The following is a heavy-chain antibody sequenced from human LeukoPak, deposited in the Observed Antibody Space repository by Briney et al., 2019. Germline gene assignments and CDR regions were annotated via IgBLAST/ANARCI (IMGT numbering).Heavy chain of an antibody. V-gene: IGHV3-13*01. Sequence: GGSLRLSCAASGFTFSNYDMHWVRQATGKGLEWVSAFHTAGDTHYSGSVKGRFATSRENAKNSFYLQMNNLRAGDTAVYYCARGSCSSSSCYERLNGLDVWGQGTPVTVSS. J-gene: IGHJ6*02. D-gene: IGHD2-2*01. CDR1: GFTFSNYD. CDR3: ARGSCSSSSCYERLNGLDV. CDR2: FHTAGDT.